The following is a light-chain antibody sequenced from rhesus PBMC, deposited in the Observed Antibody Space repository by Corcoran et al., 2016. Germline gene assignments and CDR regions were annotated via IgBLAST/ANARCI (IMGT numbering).Light chain of an antibody. Sequence: DIQMTQSPSSLSASVGDRVTITCRASQGISTYLNWYQQKPGKAPKRLIYAASSLERGVPSRFSGGGSGIEFTLTISSLQPEDFAADYCLKGYSTPFTFGPGTKLDIK. CDR3: LKGYSTPFT. V-gene: IGKV1-36*02. CDR1: QGISTY. CDR2: AAS. J-gene: IGKJ3*01.